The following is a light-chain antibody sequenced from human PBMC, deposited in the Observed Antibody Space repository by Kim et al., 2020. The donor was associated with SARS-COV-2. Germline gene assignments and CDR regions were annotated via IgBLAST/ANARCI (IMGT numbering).Light chain of an antibody. Sequence: QSALTQPASVSGSPGQSITISCTGTTSDIGAYKFVSWYQQYSGKAPRLMIFDVSSRPSGVPYRFSGPKSGNTASLTISGLQTEDEADYYCSSYTTYNDVIFGGGTKVTVL. J-gene: IGLJ2*01. V-gene: IGLV2-14*03. CDR2: DVS. CDR3: SSYTTYNDVI. CDR1: TSDIGAYKF.